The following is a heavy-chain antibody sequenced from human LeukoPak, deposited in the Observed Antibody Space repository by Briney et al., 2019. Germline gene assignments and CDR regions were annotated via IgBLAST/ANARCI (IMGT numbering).Heavy chain of an antibody. J-gene: IGHJ6*02. CDR2: INPNSGGT. Sequence: GESLKISCKGSGYSFTSYYMHWVRQAPGQGLEWMGWINPNSGGTNYAQKFQGRVTMTRDTSISTAYMELSRLRSDDTAVYYCARGFPVYYGMDVWGQGTTVTVSS. CDR1: GYSFTSYY. D-gene: IGHD2-21*01. CDR3: ARGFPVYYGMDV. V-gene: IGHV1-2*02.